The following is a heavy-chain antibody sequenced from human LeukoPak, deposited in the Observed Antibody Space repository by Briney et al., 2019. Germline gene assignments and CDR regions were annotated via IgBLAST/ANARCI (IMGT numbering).Heavy chain of an antibody. V-gene: IGHV3-13*01. J-gene: IGHJ4*02. CDR2: IGIRGDT. CDR1: GFTFIDYD. Sequence: PGGSLRLSCAASGFTFIDYDTHWVRQVIGKGLEWVSAIGIRGDTHYSGSVKGRFTISRENAESSLYLQMNSLRAEDTAVYYCARGGIQVSGIDEFDYWGQGTPVTVSS. D-gene: IGHD5-18*01. CDR3: ARGGIQVSGIDEFDY.